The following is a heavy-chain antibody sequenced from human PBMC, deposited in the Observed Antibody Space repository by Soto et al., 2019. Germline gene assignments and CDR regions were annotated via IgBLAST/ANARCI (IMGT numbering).Heavy chain of an antibody. CDR1: GGSISSSNW. CDR2: IYHSGST. V-gene: IGHV4-4*02. J-gene: IGHJ3*02. Sequence: SETLSLTCAVSGGSISSSNWWSWVRQPPGKGLEWIGEIYHSGSTNYNPSLKSRVTISVGKSKNQFSLKLSSVTAADTAVYYCARIIVGALFRGFDIWGQGTMVTVSS. CDR3: ARIIVGALFRGFDI. D-gene: IGHD1-26*01.